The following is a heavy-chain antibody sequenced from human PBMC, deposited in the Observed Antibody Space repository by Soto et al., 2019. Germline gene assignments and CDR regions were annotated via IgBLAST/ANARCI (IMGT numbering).Heavy chain of an antibody. CDR1: GGTFSSYA. D-gene: IGHD7-27*01. CDR3: AREEPTGLRGNNWGYDY. J-gene: IGHJ4*02. Sequence: ASVKVSCKASGGTFSSYAISWVRQAPGQGLEWMGGIIPIFGTANYAQKFQGRVTITADESTSTAYMELSSLRSEDTAVYYCAREEPTGLRGNNWGYDYWGQGTLVTVSS. CDR2: IIPIFGTA. V-gene: IGHV1-69*13.